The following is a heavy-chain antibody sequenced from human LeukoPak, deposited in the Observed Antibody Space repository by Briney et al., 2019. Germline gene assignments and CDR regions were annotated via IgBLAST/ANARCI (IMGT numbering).Heavy chain of an antibody. D-gene: IGHD3-9*01. J-gene: IGHJ3*01. V-gene: IGHV4-59*08. Sequence: SETLSLTCTVSGGSISSYYWSWIRQPPGEGLEWIGYIYYTGTTNYNPSLKSRVTISVDISKNHFSLKLSSVTAADTAVYYCASGYFGDAFDVWGQGTMVTVSS. CDR3: ASGYFGDAFDV. CDR2: IYYTGTT. CDR1: GGSISSYY.